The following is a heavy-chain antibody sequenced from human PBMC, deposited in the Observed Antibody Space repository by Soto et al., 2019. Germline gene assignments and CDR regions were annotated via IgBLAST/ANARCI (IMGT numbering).Heavy chain of an antibody. Sequence: ASVKVSCKASGYTFTKYYLHWVRQAPGQGLEWMGVISPSGGSTTYAQKFQGRVTMTRDTSTSTVYMELSSLRSDDTAVYWCVRGVASDFLFDYWGRGTLVTVSS. CDR1: GYTFTKYY. CDR3: VRGVASDFLFDY. J-gene: IGHJ4*02. CDR2: ISPSGGST. D-gene: IGHD2-21*02. V-gene: IGHV1-46*01.